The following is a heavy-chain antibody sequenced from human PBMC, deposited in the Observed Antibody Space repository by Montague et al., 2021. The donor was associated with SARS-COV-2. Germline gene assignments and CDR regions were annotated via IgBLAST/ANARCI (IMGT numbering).Heavy chain of an antibody. J-gene: IGHJ3*02. CDR2: IYYSGIN. CDR3: ASLGDYYDSRRGAFDI. D-gene: IGHD3-22*01. V-gene: IGHV4-39*01. Sequence: IYYSGINYFNPSLKSLVNISVDTSKNQFSLKLSSVTAEDTAVYYCASLGDYYDSRRGAFDIWGQGTMVNVSS.